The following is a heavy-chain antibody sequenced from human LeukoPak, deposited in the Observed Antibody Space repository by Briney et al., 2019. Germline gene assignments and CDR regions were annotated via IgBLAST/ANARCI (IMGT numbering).Heavy chain of an antibody. J-gene: IGHJ4*02. V-gene: IGHV1-69*05. CDR2: IIPIFGTP. CDR1: GGTFSSYA. Sequence: GPSVKVSCKASGGTFSSYAINWVRQAPGQGLEWMGGIIPIFGTPSYAQKVQGRVTITTDESTSTAYMEVSSLRSEDTAVYYCAILPPASSSNAYWGQGTLVTVSS. CDR3: AILPPASSSNAY. D-gene: IGHD2-2*01.